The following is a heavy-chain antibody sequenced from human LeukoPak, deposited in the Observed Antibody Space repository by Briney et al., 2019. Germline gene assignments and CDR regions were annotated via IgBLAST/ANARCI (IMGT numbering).Heavy chain of an antibody. CDR2: IDKKDNFYAT. J-gene: IGHJ5*02. Sequence: PGGSLKLSCASSGFTFSGSAIHWVRQSSGKGLEWVGHIDKKDNFYATTSAASVTGRFTISRDDSKNTAYLHMNSLKTEDTALYYCTRDSGTYNWLDPWGQGTLVTVSS. D-gene: IGHD1-26*01. CDR3: TRDSGTYNWLDP. CDR1: GFTFSGSA. V-gene: IGHV3-73*01.